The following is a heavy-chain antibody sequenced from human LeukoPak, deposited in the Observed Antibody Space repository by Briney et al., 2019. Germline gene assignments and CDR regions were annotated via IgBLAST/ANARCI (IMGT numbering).Heavy chain of an antibody. D-gene: IGHD6-19*01. CDR3: ARAGYTSTDWFDP. Sequence: GESLKISCKGSGYSFTSYWIGWVRQMPGKGLEWMGIIYPGDSDTRYGPSFQGQVTISADKFISTAYLQWRSLKASDTAIYYCARAGYTSTDWFDPWGQGTLVTVSS. CDR1: GYSFTSYW. CDR2: IYPGDSDT. V-gene: IGHV5-51*01. J-gene: IGHJ5*02.